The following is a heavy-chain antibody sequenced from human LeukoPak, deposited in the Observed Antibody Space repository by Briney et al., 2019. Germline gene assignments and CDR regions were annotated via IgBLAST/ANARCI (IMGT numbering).Heavy chain of an antibody. CDR3: ARADDSSGYYSSDYPNYYYYGMDV. CDR2: INHSGSA. D-gene: IGHD3-22*01. CDR1: GESFSGYY. J-gene: IGHJ6*02. V-gene: IGHV4-34*01. Sequence: SETLSLTCAVYGESFSGYYWSWIRQPPGKGLEWIGEINHSGSANYNPSLKSRVTISVDTSKNQFSLKLSSVTAADTAVYYCARADDSSGYYSSDYPNYYYYGMDVWGQGTTVTVSS.